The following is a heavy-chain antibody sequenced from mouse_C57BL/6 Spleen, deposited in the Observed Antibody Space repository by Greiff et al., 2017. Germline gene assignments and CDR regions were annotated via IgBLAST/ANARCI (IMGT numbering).Heavy chain of an antibody. V-gene: IGHV1-80*01. CDR3: ARNSYYYGSSSDY. Sequence: VQLQQSGAELVKPGASVKISCKASGYAFSSYWMNWVKQRPGKGLEWIGQIYPGDGDTNYNGKFKGKATLTADKSSSTAYMQLSSLTSEDSAVYFCARNSYYYGSSSDYWGQGTTLTVSS. CDR1: GYAFSSYW. J-gene: IGHJ2*01. CDR2: IYPGDGDT. D-gene: IGHD1-1*01.